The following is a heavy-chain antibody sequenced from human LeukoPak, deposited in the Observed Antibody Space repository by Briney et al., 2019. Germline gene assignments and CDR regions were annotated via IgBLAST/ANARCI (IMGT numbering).Heavy chain of an antibody. J-gene: IGHJ4*02. CDR2: ISYDGSNK. CDR1: GFTFSSYG. CDR3: ARGRDSSGYYYERYFDY. Sequence: GGSLRLSCAASGFTFSSYGMHWVRQAPGKGLEWVAVISYDGSNKYYADSVKGRFTISRDYAKNSLFLQMNSLRAEDTAVYYCARGRDSSGYYYERYFDYWGQGTLVTVSS. V-gene: IGHV3-30*03. D-gene: IGHD3-22*01.